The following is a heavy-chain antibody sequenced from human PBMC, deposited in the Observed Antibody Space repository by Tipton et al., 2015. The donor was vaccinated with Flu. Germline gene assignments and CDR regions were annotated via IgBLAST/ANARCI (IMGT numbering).Heavy chain of an antibody. Sequence: TLSLTCTVSGASISSGSYYWAWIRQPPGKGLEWVGSVYYSGTTYYNPSLKSRVTISPDTSKNQFSLRLTSVTAADTAVYYCARRGRTVRDAFDIWGQGTMVTVSS. CDR3: ARRGRTVRDAFDI. V-gene: IGHV4-39*07. CDR1: GASISSGSYY. CDR2: VYYSGTT. J-gene: IGHJ3*02. D-gene: IGHD3-10*01.